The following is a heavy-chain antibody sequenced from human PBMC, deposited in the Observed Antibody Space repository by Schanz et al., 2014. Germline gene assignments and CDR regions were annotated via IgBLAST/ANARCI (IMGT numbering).Heavy chain of an antibody. V-gene: IGHV1-2*06. CDR3: ARERASSIADH. D-gene: IGHD6-6*01. CDR2: INPNSGDT. J-gene: IGHJ4*02. CDR1: GYTFTDYH. Sequence: QVQLVQSGAEVKKPGASVKVSCKSSGYTFTDYHIHWVRQAPGQGLEYMGRINPNSGDTNYAQRFQGRVTLTRDTSISTVYMELSRLRSDDTAVYYCARERASSIADHWGQGTLLAVSS.